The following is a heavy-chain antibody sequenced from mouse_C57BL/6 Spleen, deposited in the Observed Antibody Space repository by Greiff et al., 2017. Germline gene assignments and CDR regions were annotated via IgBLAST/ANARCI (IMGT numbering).Heavy chain of an antibody. D-gene: IGHD1-1*01. V-gene: IGHV5-15*01. CDR3: ARAGITTVVSYYAMDY. J-gene: IGHJ4*01. CDR1: GFTFSDYG. Sequence: EVQGVESGGGLVQPGGSLKLSCAASGFTFSDYGMAWVRQAPRKGPEWVAFISNLAYSIYYADTVTGRFTISRENAKNTLYLEMSSLRSEDTAMYYCARAGITTVVSYYAMDYWGQGTSVTVSS. CDR2: ISNLAYSI.